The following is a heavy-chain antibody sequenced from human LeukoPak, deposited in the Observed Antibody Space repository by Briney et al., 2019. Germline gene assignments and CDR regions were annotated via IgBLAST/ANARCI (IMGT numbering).Heavy chain of an antibody. J-gene: IGHJ3*02. Sequence: QSGGSLRLSCAASGFTFNNYWMTWVRQAPGKGLEWVAQIKQDGSERYYVDSVKGRFIISRDNAENSLFLQMRSLRVDDTAVYYCPSFDIRGPNEHPLADFDIWGQGTKVTVS. CDR1: GFTFNNYW. D-gene: IGHD3-10*01. V-gene: IGHV3-7*01. CDR2: IKQDGSER. CDR3: PSFDIRGPNEHPLADFDI.